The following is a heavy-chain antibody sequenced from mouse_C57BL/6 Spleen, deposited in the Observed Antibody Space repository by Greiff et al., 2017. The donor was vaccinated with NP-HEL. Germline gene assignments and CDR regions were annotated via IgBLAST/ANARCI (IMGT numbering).Heavy chain of an antibody. CDR2: IDPSDSYT. J-gene: IGHJ3*01. V-gene: IGHV1-50*01. CDR3: ARKGGGYDVWFAY. Sequence: VQLQQSGAELVKPGASVKLSCKASGYTFTSYCMQWVKQRPGQGLEWIGEIDPSDSYTNYNQKFKGKATLTVDTSSSTTYMQLSSLTSEDSAVYDCARKGGGYDVWFAYWGQGTLVTVSA. CDR1: GYTFTSYC. D-gene: IGHD2-2*01.